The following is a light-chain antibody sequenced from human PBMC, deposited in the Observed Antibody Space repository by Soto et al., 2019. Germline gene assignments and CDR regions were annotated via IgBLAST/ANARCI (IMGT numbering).Light chain of an antibody. J-gene: IGKJ2*01. Sequence: EIVLTQSPGTLSLSPGERATLSCRASQSVSSSYLAWYQQKPGQAPRLLIYVASSRATGIPDRFSGSGSWTDFTLPISRLEPEDFAVYYCQQYGSSPYTFGQGTKLEIK. CDR3: QQYGSSPYT. CDR2: VAS. V-gene: IGKV3-20*01. CDR1: QSVSSSY.